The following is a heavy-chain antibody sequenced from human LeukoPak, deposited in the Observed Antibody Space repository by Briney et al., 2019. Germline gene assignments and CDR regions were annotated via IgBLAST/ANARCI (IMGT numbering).Heavy chain of an antibody. D-gene: IGHD3-10*02. Sequence: GGSLRLSCAASGFTFSSYNMNWVRQAPGKGLEWVSYISSSGSTIYYADSAKGRFTISRDNAKNSLYLQMNSLRAEDTAVYYCAELGITMIGGVWGKGTTVTISS. J-gene: IGHJ6*04. CDR3: AELGITMIGGV. CDR2: ISSSGSTI. V-gene: IGHV3-48*03. CDR1: GFTFSSYN.